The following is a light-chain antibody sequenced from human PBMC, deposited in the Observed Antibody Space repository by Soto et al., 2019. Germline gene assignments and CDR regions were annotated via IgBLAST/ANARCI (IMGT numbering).Light chain of an antibody. CDR2: GAS. J-gene: IGKJ5*01. CDR1: QAISSN. Sequence: EIVMTQSPATLSVSRGERATLSCRANQAISSNLAWYQQKPGQAPRLLIYGASTRATGIPDRFSGSGSGTDFTLTISSLQPDDFATYYCQQYNRGLTFGQGTRLE. V-gene: IGKV3-15*01. CDR3: QQYNRGLT.